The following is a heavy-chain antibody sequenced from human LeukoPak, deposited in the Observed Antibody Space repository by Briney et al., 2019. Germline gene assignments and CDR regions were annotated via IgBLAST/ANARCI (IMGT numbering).Heavy chain of an antibody. D-gene: IGHD3-3*01. CDR2: FDPEDGET. J-gene: IGHJ4*02. CDR1: GYTLTELS. V-gene: IGHV1-24*01. Sequence: GSSVKVSCKVSGYTLTELSMHWVRQAPGEGLEWMGGFDPEDGETIYTQKFQGRVTMTEDTSTDTAYMELSSLRSEDTAVYYCATGQGITIFGVVSGYWGQGTLVTVSS. CDR3: ATGQGITIFGVVSGY.